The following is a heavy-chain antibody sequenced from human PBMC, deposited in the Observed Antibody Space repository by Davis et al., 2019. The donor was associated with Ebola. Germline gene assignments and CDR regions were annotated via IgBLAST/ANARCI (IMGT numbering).Heavy chain of an antibody. J-gene: IGHJ6*02. D-gene: IGHD3-3*01. CDR1: GFTFSSYW. V-gene: IGHV3-7*03. CDR2: IKEDGSEK. CDR3: ARDGVWDDFWIGFMDV. Sequence: GESLKISCAASGFTFSSYWMSWVRQAPGKGLEWVANIKEDGSEKYYLDSVKGRFTISRDNAKNSLHLQVNSLRAEDTAVYYCARDGVWDDFWIGFMDVWGQGTTVTVSS.